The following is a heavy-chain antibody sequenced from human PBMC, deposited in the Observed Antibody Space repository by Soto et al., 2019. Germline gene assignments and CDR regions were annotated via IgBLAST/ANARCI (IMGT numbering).Heavy chain of an antibody. J-gene: IGHJ4*02. D-gene: IGHD1-1*01. V-gene: IGHV3-9*01. CDR2: ISWNSGSI. Sequence: EVQLVESGGGLVQPGRSLRLSCAASGFTFDDYAMHWVRQAPGKGLEWVSGISWNSGSIGYADSVKGGFTISRDNAKNSLHLQMNCMRVEETGVYYCEDEKGRGGATGGYVACWGQGNRVTVSS. CDR1: GFTFDDYA. CDR3: EDEKGRGGATGGYVAC.